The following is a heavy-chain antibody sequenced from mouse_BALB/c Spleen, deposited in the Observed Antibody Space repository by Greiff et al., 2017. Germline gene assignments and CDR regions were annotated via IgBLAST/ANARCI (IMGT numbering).Heavy chain of an antibody. J-gene: IGHJ3*01. CDR1: GFSLTSYG. CDR3: ARDGGKVRRGFAD. V-gene: IGHV2-9*02. D-gene: IGHD2-14*01. Sequence: QVQLQQSGPGLVAPSQSLSITCTVSGFSLTSYGVHWVRQPPGKGLEWLGVIWAGGSTNYNSALMSRLSISKDNSKSQVFLKMNSLQTDDTAMYYCARDGGKVRRGFADWGQGTLVTVSA. CDR2: IWAGGST.